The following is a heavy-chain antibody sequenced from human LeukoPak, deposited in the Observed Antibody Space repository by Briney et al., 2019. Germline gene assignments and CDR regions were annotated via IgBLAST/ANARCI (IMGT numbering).Heavy chain of an antibody. J-gene: IGHJ6*03. CDR2: INHSGST. CDR1: EFTFSSYS. CDR3: ARLLNPRGMARLVAPYYYYYYMDV. Sequence: PGGSLRLSCAASEFTFSSYSMLWVRQPPGKGLEWIGEINHSGSTNYNPSLKSRVTISVDTSKNQFSLKLSSVTAADTAVYYCARLLNPRGMARLVAPYYYYYYMDVWGKGTTVTVSS. V-gene: IGHV4-34*01. D-gene: IGHD5-24*01.